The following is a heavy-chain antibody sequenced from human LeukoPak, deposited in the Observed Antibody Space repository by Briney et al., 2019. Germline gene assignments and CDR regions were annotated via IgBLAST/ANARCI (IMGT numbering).Heavy chain of an antibody. J-gene: IGHJ4*02. D-gene: IGHD1-26*01. CDR3: ARGRRSYDY. CDR1: GFTFSSYG. CDR2: IKQDGSEK. Sequence: PGRSLRLSCAASGFTFSSYGMHWVRQAPGKGLEWVANIKQDGSEKYYVDSVKGRFTISRDNAKNSLYLQMNSLRAEDTAVYYCARGRRSYDYWGQGTLVTVSS. V-gene: IGHV3-7*01.